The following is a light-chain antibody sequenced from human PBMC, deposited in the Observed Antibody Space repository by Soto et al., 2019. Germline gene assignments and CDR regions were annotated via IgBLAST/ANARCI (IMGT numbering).Light chain of an antibody. V-gene: IGKV3-20*01. CDR1: QSVSSN. CDR2: GAS. CDR3: QQYGSSPRT. Sequence: EIVMTQSPATLSVSPGERATLSCRASQSVSSNLAWYQQKPGQAPRLLIYGASSRATGIPDRFSGSGSVTDFTLTISRLEPEDFAVYFCQQYGSSPRTFGQGTKVDIK. J-gene: IGKJ1*01.